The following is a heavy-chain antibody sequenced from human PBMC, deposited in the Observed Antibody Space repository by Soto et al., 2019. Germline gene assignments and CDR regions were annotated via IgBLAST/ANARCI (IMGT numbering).Heavy chain of an antibody. J-gene: IGHJ6*03. CDR3: ARGGKYCSSTSCYVNEYYYYYYMDV. D-gene: IGHD2-2*01. Sequence: SETLSLTCTVSGGSISSYYWSWIRQPPGKGLEWIGYIYYSGSTNYNPSLKSRVTISVDTSKNQFSLKLSSVTAADTAVYYCARGGKYCSSTSCYVNEYYYYYYMDVWGKGTTVTVSS. CDR2: IYYSGST. CDR1: GGSISSYY. V-gene: IGHV4-59*01.